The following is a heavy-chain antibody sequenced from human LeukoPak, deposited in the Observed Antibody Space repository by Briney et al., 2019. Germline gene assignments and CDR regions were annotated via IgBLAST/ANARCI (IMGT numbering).Heavy chain of an antibody. CDR2: ISSSSSYI. J-gene: IGHJ4*02. CDR3: ARARRSGSSKYYFDY. D-gene: IGHD3-10*01. CDR1: GFTFSSYS. Sequence: GGSLRLSCAASGFTFSSYSMNWVRQAPGKGLEWVSSISSSSSYIYYADSVKGRFTISRDNAKNSLYLQTNSLRAEDTAVYYCARARRSGSSKYYFDYWGQGTLVTVSS. V-gene: IGHV3-21*01.